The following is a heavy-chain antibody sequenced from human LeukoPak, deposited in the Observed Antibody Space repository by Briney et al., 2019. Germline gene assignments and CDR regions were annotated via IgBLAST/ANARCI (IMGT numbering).Heavy chain of an antibody. CDR1: GFTFSSYA. Sequence: GRSLRLSCAASGFTFSSYALHWVRQAPGQGLEWVALISYDGSNKYYADSVKGRFTISRDNSKNTLYLQMNSLRAEDTAVYYCARVFQQLVPFDYWGQGTLVTVSS. CDR3: ARVFQQLVPFDY. V-gene: IGHV3-30*04. D-gene: IGHD6-13*01. J-gene: IGHJ4*02. CDR2: ISYDGSNK.